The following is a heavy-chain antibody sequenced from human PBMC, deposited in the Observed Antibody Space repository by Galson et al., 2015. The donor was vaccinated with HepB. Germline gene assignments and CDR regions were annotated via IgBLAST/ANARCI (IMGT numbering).Heavy chain of an antibody. J-gene: IGHJ5*02. CDR1: GFTFSSYA. D-gene: IGHD4-23*01. CDR2: ISGSGGST. Sequence: SLRLSCAASGFTFSSYAMSWVRQAPGKGLEWVSAISGSGGSTYYADSVKGRFTISRDNSKNTLYLQMNSLRAEDTAVYYCAKDLPAAYGGNSFSGWFDPWGQGTLVTVSS. CDR3: AKDLPAAYGGNSFSGWFDP. V-gene: IGHV3-23*01.